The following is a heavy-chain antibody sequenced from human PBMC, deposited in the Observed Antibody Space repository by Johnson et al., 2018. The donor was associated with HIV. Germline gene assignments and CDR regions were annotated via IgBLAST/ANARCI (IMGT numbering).Heavy chain of an antibody. CDR1: GFTFSSYA. V-gene: IGHV3-30*04. Sequence: VQLVESGGGVVQPGRSLSLSCAASGFTFSSYAIHWVRQAPGKGLEWVAVISYDGSNKYYAVSVRCRFTISRDNSKNTRYLQMNSLRAEDTAVYYCARESPSGGGNDAFDIWGQGTMVTVSS. CDR2: ISYDGSNK. CDR3: ARESPSGGGNDAFDI. D-gene: IGHD3-10*01. J-gene: IGHJ3*02.